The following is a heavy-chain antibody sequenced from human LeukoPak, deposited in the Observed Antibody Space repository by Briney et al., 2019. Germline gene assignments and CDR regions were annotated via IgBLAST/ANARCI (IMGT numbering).Heavy chain of an antibody. CDR1: GYTFTIYG. V-gene: IGHV1-18*01. CDR3: ARTGRGYDFWSGYYTH. D-gene: IGHD3-3*01. Sequence: ASVKVSCKASGYTFTIYGISWVRQAPGQGLEWMGWISAYNGNTNYAQKLQGRVTMTTDASTSTAYMELRSLRSDDTAVYYCARTGRGYDFWSGYYTHWGQGTLVTVSS. CDR2: ISAYNGNT. J-gene: IGHJ4*02.